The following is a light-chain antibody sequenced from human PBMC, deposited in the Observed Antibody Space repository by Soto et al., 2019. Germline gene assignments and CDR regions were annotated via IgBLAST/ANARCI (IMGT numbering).Light chain of an antibody. V-gene: IGKV3-15*01. J-gene: IGKJ1*01. CDR3: QQFHNWPPT. CDR1: QSVTTS. CDR2: FAS. Sequence: EIVMTQSPATLSVSPGESATLSCRASQSVTTSLAWYQQKTGQAPRLLISFASTRATGIPARFSGSRSGTEFTLTISSLQSEDFAVYYCQQFHNWPPTFGQGTKVEIK.